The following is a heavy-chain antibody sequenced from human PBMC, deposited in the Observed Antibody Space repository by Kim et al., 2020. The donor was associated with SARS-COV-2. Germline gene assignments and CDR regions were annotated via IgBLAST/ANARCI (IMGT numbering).Heavy chain of an antibody. V-gene: IGHV3-30-3*01. Sequence: STKNYADSVKGRLTISRDNSKNTLYLQMNSLRAEDTAVYYCARDGGNWFDPWGQGTLVTVSS. CDR2: STK. CDR3: ARDGGNWFDP. J-gene: IGHJ5*02. D-gene: IGHD3-16*01.